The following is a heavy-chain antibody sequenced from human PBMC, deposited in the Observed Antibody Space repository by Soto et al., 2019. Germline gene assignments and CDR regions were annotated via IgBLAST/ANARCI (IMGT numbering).Heavy chain of an antibody. CDR1: GGSISSINNHFSNHY. CDR2: IYYSGST. CDR3: ARAGYYYDSSGPNYYYYYGMDV. V-gene: IGHV4-59*11. D-gene: IGHD3-22*01. J-gene: IGHJ6*02. Sequence: PSETLSLTCTVSGGSISSINNHFSNHYCSWIRLSPGKGLEWIGYIYYSGSTNYNPSLKSRVTISVDTSKNQFSLKLSSVTAADTAVYYCARAGYYYDSSGPNYYYYYGMDVWGQGTTVTVSS.